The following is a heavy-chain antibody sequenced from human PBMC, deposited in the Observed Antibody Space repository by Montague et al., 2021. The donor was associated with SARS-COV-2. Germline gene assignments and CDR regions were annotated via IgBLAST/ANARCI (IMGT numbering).Heavy chain of an antibody. CDR1: GFTFSSYS. Sequence: SLRLSCAASGFTFSSYSMNWVRQAPGKGLEWVSYISSSSSTIYYADSVKGRFTISRDNAKNSLYLQMNSLRDEDTAVYYCARDSPCFDWLCHNPIYAFDIWGQGTMVTVSS. V-gene: IGHV3-48*02. CDR2: ISSSSSTI. J-gene: IGHJ3*02. CDR3: ARDSPCFDWLCHNPIYAFDI. D-gene: IGHD3-9*01.